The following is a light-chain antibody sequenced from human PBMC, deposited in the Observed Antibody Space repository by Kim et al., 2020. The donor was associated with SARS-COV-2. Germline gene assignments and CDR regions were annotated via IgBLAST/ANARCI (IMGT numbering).Light chain of an antibody. V-gene: IGKV4-1*01. J-gene: IGKJ4*01. Sequence: DIVLTQSPDSLAVSLGERATINCKSSQTILYTSNNDNNLAWYQHKPGQPPKLLIYWASTRESGVPDRFSGSGSGTDFTLTISSLQAEDVAVYYCQQFYTTPLTFGGGTKVDIK. CDR3: QQFYTTPLT. CDR2: WAS. CDR1: QTILYTSNNDNN.